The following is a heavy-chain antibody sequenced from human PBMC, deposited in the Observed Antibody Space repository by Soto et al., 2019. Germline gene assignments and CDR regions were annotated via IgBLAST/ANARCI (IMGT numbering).Heavy chain of an antibody. CDR2: IYHSGST. CDR3: ARVHSSSYYYGLAV. D-gene: IGHD6-6*01. V-gene: IGHV4-30-2*01. Sequence: SETVSLTCAVSGGSISSGGYSWSWIRQPPGKGLEWIGYIYHSGSTYYNPSLKSRVTISVDRSKNQFSLKLSSVTAADTAVYYCARVHSSSYYYGLAVWGQGIPVTVSS. J-gene: IGHJ6*02. CDR1: GGSISSGGYS.